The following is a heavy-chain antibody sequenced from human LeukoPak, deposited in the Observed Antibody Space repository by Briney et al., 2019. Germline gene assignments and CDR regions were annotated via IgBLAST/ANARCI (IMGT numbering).Heavy chain of an antibody. CDR2: IKQDGSDK. Sequence: GGSLRLSCAASGFIFSNYWMSWVRQAPGKGLEWVANIKQDGSDKYYVDSVKGRFTISRDNGKNSLYLEMNSLRAEDTALYHCARNNGMDVWGQGTTVIVSS. CDR1: GFIFSNYW. J-gene: IGHJ6*02. CDR3: ARNNGMDV. V-gene: IGHV3-7*03.